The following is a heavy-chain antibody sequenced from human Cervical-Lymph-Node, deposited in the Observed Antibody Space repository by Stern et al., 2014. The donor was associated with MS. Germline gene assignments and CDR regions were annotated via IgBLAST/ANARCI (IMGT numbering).Heavy chain of an antibody. CDR3: ARDLGY. CDR2: ISTDGSAT. CDR1: GFTFSNFA. J-gene: IGHJ4*02. V-gene: IGHV3-30-3*01. Sequence: VQLVESGGGVVQPGRSLRLSCAASGFTFSNFAMNWFRQSPDKGLQWLAAISTDGSATNYADSVKGRFTISRDNSKDTLYLEMNSLTTDDTAVFYCARDLGYWGQRTLVTVSS.